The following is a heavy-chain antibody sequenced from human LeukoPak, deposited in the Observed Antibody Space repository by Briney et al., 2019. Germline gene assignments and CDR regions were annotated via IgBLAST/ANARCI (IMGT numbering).Heavy chain of an antibody. D-gene: IGHD3-3*01. Sequence: VGSLRLSCAASGFTFSSYAVHWVRQAPGRGLEWVAVISYDGSNKYYADSVKGRFSISRDNSKNTLYLQMNSLRAEDTAVYYCARRYDGFDYWGQGTLVTVSS. CDR3: ARRYDGFDY. V-gene: IGHV3-30-3*01. CDR2: ISYDGSNK. CDR1: GFTFSSYA. J-gene: IGHJ4*02.